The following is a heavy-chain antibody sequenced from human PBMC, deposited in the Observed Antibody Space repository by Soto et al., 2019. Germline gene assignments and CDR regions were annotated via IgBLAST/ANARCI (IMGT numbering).Heavy chain of an antibody. V-gene: IGHV1-69*02. D-gene: IGHD1-26*01. CDR3: ASENVGGSSFDYYYGMDV. CDR1: GGTFSSYS. J-gene: IGHJ6*02. Sequence: QVQLVQSGAEVKKPGSSVKVSCEASGGTFSSYSINWVRQAPGQGLEWMGRIIPFLDITSYSQKFQGRVTITSHKSTRTGYLELSSLRSEDTSVYYCASENVGGSSFDYYYGMDVWGQGTTVTVSS. CDR2: IIPFLDIT.